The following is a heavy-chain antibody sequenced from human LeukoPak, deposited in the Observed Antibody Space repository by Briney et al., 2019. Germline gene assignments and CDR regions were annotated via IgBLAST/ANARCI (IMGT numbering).Heavy chain of an antibody. Sequence: PSETLSLTCTVSGGSISSSSYYWGWIRQPPGKGLEWIGSIYYSGSTYYNPSLKSRVTISVDTSKNQFSLKLSSVNAADTAVYYCARQKRTTVTLWGQGTLVTVSS. CDR1: GGSISSSSYY. CDR3: ARQKRTTVTL. D-gene: IGHD4-17*01. V-gene: IGHV4-39*01. J-gene: IGHJ4*02. CDR2: IYYSGST.